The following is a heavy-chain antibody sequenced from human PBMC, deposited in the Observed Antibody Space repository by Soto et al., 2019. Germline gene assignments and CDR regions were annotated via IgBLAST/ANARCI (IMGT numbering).Heavy chain of an antibody. Sequence: PGGSLRLSCAASGFTFSSYAMSWVRQAPGKGLEWVSAISGSGGSTYYADSVKGRFTISRDNSKNTLYLQMNSLRAEDTAVYYCAKDPRGTYDNNWFDPWGQGTLVTVSS. CDR3: AKDPRGTYDNNWFDP. D-gene: IGHD3-9*01. J-gene: IGHJ5*02. V-gene: IGHV3-23*01. CDR2: ISGSGGST. CDR1: GFTFSSYA.